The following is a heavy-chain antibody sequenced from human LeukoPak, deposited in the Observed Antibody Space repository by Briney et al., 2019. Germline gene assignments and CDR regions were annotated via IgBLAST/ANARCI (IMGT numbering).Heavy chain of an antibody. V-gene: IGHV4-38-2*02. Sequence: SETLSLTCTVSGYSISSGYYWGWIRQPPGKGLEWIGSIYHSGSTYYNPSLKSRVTISVDTSKNQFSLKLSSVTAADTAVYYCARARATSYYYDSSGYYHTGFDYWGQGTLVTVSS. CDR1: GYSISSGYY. CDR2: IYHSGST. CDR3: ARARATSYYYDSSGYYHTGFDY. D-gene: IGHD3-22*01. J-gene: IGHJ4*02.